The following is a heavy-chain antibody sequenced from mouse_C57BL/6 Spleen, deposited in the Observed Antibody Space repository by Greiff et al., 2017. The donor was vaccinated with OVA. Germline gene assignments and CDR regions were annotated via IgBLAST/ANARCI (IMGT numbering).Heavy chain of an antibody. Sequence: QVQLQQSGPELVKPGASVKISCKASGYAFSSSWMNWVKQRPGKGLEWIGRIYPGDGDTNYNGKFKGKATLTADKSSSTAYMQLSSLTSEDSAVYCCATYYGSSYFDYWGQGTTLTVSS. CDR1: GYAFSSSW. CDR3: ATYYGSSYFDY. D-gene: IGHD1-1*01. V-gene: IGHV1-82*01. CDR2: IYPGDGDT. J-gene: IGHJ2*01.